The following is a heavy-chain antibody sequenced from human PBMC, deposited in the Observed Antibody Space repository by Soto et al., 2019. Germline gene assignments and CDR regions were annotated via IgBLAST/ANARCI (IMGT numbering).Heavy chain of an antibody. CDR2: IRHKRRGYST. CDR1: GFIFTDHY. CDR3: ARSSADSRYYNYFSS. J-gene: IGHJ3*01. D-gene: IGHD3-10*01. Sequence: EVQLVESGGDLVQPGGSLRLFCAASGFIFTDHYMDWVRQAPGKGLEWVARIRHKRRGYSTEYAASVRGSFTISRDDSQNSVHLQMNSLKIEDTAIYYFARSSADSRYYNYFSSWGQGTTVTVSS. V-gene: IGHV3-72*01.